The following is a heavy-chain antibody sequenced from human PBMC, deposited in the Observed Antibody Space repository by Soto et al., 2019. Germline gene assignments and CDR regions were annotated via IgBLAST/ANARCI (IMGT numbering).Heavy chain of an antibody. CDR2: IDTDGES. Sequence: GGSLRLSCAASGFTLSSHDIHWVRQATGKGLEWVSGIDTDGESYYADSVKGRFTISRENAKNSLYLQMNSLRVGDTAVYYCSRGVLPGSMDVWGQGTTVTVSS. J-gene: IGHJ6*02. V-gene: IGHV3-13*01. CDR3: SRGVLPGSMDV. CDR1: GFTLSSHD.